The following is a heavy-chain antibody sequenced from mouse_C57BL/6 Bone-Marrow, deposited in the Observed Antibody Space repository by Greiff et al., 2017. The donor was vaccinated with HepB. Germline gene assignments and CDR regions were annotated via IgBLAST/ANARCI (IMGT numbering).Heavy chain of an antibody. V-gene: IGHV1-19*01. CDR1: GYTFTDYY. CDR2: INPYNGGT. Sequence: DVKLQESGPVLVKPGASVKMSCKASGYTFTDYYMNWVKQSHGKSLEWIGVINPYNGGTSYNQKFKGKATLTVDKSSSTAYMELNSLTSEDSAVYYCARPPTVPDGDYWGQGTTLTVSS. J-gene: IGHJ2*01. CDR3: ARPPTVPDGDY. D-gene: IGHD1-1*01.